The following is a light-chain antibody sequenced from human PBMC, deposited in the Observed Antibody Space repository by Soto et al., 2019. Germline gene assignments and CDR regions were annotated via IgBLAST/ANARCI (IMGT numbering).Light chain of an antibody. CDR1: QSINIW. J-gene: IGKJ1*01. V-gene: IGKV1-5*03. Sequence: DIQMTQSPSTLSASVGDRVTITCRASQSINIWLAWYQQKPGKAPKLLIYKTSDLESGVPSRFSGSGSATEFTLTISSLQPDDFATYYCQQYSSYSWTFGQGTRVEIK. CDR3: QQYSSYSWT. CDR2: KTS.